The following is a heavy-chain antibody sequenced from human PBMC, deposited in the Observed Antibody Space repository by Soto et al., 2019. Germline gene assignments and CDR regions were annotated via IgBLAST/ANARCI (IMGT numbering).Heavy chain of an antibody. CDR1: GFMFSDYA. J-gene: IGHJ4*02. CDR2: IGKSGSDR. Sequence: EVKLVESGGGLVQPGGSLRISCKVCGFMFSDYAMTWVRQAPGKDLEWVSNIGKSGSDRDYADSVKGRFTISRDNSENTVYLQIDSLKVEDTALYFCMKVRDYWGQGTQVTVS. V-gene: IGHV3-23*04. CDR3: MKVRDY.